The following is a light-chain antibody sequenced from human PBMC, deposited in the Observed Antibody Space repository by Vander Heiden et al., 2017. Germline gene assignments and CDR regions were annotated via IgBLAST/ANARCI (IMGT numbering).Light chain of an antibody. CDR3: SSYTTSSTYV. CDR1: SRDVGAYNY. V-gene: IGLV2-14*01. CDR2: EVS. J-gene: IGLJ1*01. Sequence: QSALTQPASVSGSPGQSIAISCTGTSRDVGAYNYVSWYQQHPGKAPKLMIYEVSNRPSGVSDRFSGSKSGYTASRTISGLQAEDEADYYCSSYTTSSTYVFGTGTKVTVL.